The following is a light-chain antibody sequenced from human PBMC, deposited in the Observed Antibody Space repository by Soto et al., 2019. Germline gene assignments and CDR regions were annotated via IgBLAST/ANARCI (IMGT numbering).Light chain of an antibody. Sequence: EIVMTQSPATLSVSPGERATLSCRASQSVRNTLAWYQQNPGQAPRLLIYDASTMATGIPARFSGSGSGTEFTLTITSLQSEYFAIYSCQQYNNWPPLYTFGQGTKLEIK. V-gene: IGKV3-15*01. CDR1: QSVRNT. J-gene: IGKJ2*01. CDR2: DAS. CDR3: QQYNNWPPLYT.